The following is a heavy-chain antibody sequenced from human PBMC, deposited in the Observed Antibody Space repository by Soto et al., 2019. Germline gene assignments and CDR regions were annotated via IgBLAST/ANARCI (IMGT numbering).Heavy chain of an antibody. J-gene: IGHJ4*02. CDR1: GFNIRSFN. Sequence: GSRRLSCEASGFNIRSFNMNWVRQAPGKGLEWVASISGGSGFKYYTEAVKGRFTISRDNARNSLFLQMDFLDVEDTALYYCATDGDSSGGWYFNGDYFTFWAKGPLVPV. CDR3: ATDGDSSGGWYFNGDYFTF. D-gene: IGHD6-19*01. V-gene: IGHV3-21*01. CDR2: ISGGSGFK.